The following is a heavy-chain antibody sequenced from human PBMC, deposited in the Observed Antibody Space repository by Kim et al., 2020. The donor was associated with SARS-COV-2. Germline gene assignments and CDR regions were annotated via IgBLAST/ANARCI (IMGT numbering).Heavy chain of an antibody. V-gene: IGHV3-23*01. J-gene: IGHJ3*02. CDR1: GFTFSSYA. D-gene: IGHD2-21*01. CDR2: ISASGGTP. CDR3: AKGGGGAAFDI. Sequence: GGSLRLSCAASGFTFSSYAMSWVRQAPGKGLEWGSAISASGGTPYYAGSVKGRFTISRDNSRNTLILQMDSLRAEDTAVYYCAKGGGGAAFDIWGQGTMVTVSS.